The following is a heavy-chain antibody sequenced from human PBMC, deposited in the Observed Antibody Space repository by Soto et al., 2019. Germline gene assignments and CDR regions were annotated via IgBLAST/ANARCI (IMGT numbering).Heavy chain of an antibody. V-gene: IGHV3-30*18. J-gene: IGHJ4*02. CDR3: AKLHYGDRQLHDY. CDR1: WFTFNSSG. D-gene: IGHD4-17*01. CDR2: ISDEGSNK. Sequence: GGPLRFPCAASWFTFNSSGTHGFRRAPGKGPEWVAVISDEGSNKYYADSVKGRFPISRDNSKNTLYLQMNSLRAEDTPGYYFAKLHYGDRQLHDYCGQ.